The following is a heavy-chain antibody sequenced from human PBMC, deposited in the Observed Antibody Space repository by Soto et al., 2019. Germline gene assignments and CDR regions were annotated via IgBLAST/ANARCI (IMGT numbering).Heavy chain of an antibody. CDR2: IYPGDSDT. J-gene: IGHJ6*02. CDR1: GYSFTSYW. D-gene: IGHD4-17*01. V-gene: IGHV5-51*01. CDR3: ARHCNDYGDYYYGMDV. Sequence: GESLNVSCKGSGYSFTSYWIGWVRQMPGKGLEWMGIIYPGDSDTRYSPSFQGQVTISADKSISTAYLQWSSLKASDTAMYYCARHCNDYGDYYYGMDVWGQGTTVTVSS.